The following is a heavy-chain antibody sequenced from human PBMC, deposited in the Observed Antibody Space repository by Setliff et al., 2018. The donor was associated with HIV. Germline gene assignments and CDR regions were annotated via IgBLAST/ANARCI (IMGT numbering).Heavy chain of an antibody. Sequence: PSETLSLTCAVYGGSFSGYYWSWIRQPPGRGLEWIGTTPYSGSTNYNPSLRSRVTISLDTSMNQFSLKLTSVTAADTAVYYCAREVDVVTTSDAFDIWGQGTMVTVSS. CDR2: TPYSGST. J-gene: IGHJ3*02. CDR3: AREVDVVTTSDAFDI. CDR1: GGSFSGYY. V-gene: IGHV4-34*01. D-gene: IGHD2-21*02.